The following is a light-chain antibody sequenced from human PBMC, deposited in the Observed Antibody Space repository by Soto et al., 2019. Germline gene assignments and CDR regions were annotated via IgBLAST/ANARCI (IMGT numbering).Light chain of an antibody. Sequence: EIVMTQSPATLSVSPGERATLSCRASQSVSSNLAWYQQKPGQAPRLLIYGASTRATGIPARLSGSGSGTEFPLTISILPSENFAVYPSPQENNWPPYTFGQGTKLEIK. CDR2: GAS. CDR1: QSVSSN. CDR3: PQENNWPPYT. V-gene: IGKV3-15*01. J-gene: IGKJ2*01.